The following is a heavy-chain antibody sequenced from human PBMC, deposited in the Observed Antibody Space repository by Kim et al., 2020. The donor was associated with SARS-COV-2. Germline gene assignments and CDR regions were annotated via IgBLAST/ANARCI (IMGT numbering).Heavy chain of an antibody. CDR3: ARDHQLSFDY. J-gene: IGHJ4*02. Sequence: GGSLRLSCAASGFTFSTYSIHWVRQAPGKGLEWISYITSSSTTIYYADSVKGRFTISRDNAKNSVYLQMNSLRDADTAVYYCARDHQLSFDYWGQGTLVTLSS. V-gene: IGHV3-48*02. CDR2: ITSSSTTI. D-gene: IGHD3-10*01. CDR1: GFTFSTYS.